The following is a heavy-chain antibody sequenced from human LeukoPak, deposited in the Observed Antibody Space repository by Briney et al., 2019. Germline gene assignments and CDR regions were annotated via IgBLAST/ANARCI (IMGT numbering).Heavy chain of an antibody. Sequence: GGSLRLSCAASGFTFSSYAISWVRQAPGKGLEWVSGISGSGGSTYHADSVKGRFTISRDNSKNTLYLQMTSLRAEDTAVYYCAKELYSYGSGCYGYWGQGTLVTVVS. J-gene: IGHJ4*02. CDR1: GFTFSSYA. D-gene: IGHD3-10*01. CDR2: ISGSGGST. V-gene: IGHV3-23*01. CDR3: AKELYSYGSGCYGY.